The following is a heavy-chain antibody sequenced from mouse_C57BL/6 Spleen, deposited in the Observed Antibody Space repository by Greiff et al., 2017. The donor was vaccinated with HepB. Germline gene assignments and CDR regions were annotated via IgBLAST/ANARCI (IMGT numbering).Heavy chain of an antibody. CDR1: GFTFSDYY. Sequence: EVKLMESGGGLVQPGGSLKLSCAASGFTFSDYYMYWVRQTPEKRLEWVAYISNGGGSTYYPDTVKGRFTISRDNAKNTLYLQMSRLKSEDTAMYYCARLELGRFAYWGQGTLVTVSA. CDR2: ISNGGGST. CDR3: ARLELGRFAY. D-gene: IGHD4-1*01. J-gene: IGHJ3*01. V-gene: IGHV5-12*01.